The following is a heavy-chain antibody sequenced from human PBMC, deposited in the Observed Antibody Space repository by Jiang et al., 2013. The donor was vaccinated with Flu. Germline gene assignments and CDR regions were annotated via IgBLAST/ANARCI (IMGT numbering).Heavy chain of an antibody. V-gene: IGHV1-69*01. J-gene: IGHJ5*02. CDR1: GGTFSSYA. D-gene: IGHD2-15*01. CDR2: IIPIFGTA. Sequence: GAEVKKPGSSVKVSCKASGGTFSSYAISWVRQAPGQGLEWMGGIIPIFGTANYAQKFQGRVTITADESTSTAYMELSSLRSEDTAVYYCARGGLRGGPTSRWFDPWGQGTLVTVSS. CDR3: ARGGLRGGPTSRWFDP.